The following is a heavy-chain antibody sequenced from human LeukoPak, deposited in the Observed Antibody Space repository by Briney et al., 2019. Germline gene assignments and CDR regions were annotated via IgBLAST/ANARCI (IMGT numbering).Heavy chain of an antibody. CDR3: AKGGTGGGYSSAHYYGMDV. J-gene: IGHJ6*02. D-gene: IGHD1-26*01. Sequence: GGSLRLSCAASGFTFSHFWMSWVRQAPGKGLEWVSTISGSGGSSYLVDSVKGRFTISRDNSKNTLFLQMNSLRAEDTAIYYCAKGGTGGGYSSAHYYGMDVWGQGTTVTVSS. V-gene: IGHV3-23*01. CDR1: GFTFSHFW. CDR2: ISGSGGSS.